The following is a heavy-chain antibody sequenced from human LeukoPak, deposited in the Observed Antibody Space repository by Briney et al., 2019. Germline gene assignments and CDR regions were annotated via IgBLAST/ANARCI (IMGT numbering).Heavy chain of an antibody. D-gene: IGHD1-26*01. V-gene: IGHV3-9*01. CDR3: ARDTMGATDY. Sequence: GGSLRLSCVASGFTLDKYAMYWVRQVPGKGLEWVSGISWNNRTIGYADSVKGRFTISRDNAKNSLYLQMNSLRAEDTAVYFCARDTMGATDYWGQGTLVTVSS. J-gene: IGHJ4*02. CDR2: ISWNNRTI. CDR1: GFTLDKYA.